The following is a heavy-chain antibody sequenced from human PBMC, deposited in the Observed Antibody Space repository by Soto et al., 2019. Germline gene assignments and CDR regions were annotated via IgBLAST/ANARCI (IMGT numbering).Heavy chain of an antibody. D-gene: IGHD1-26*01. CDR3: ARGGHSGSYSLGMDV. CDR2: ISSYTGNTYYQHTANT. V-gene: IGHV1-18*04. Sequence: ASVKVSCKASGYNFTNYHIHWVRQAPGQGLEWMGWISSYTGNTYYQHTANTEYAQKFQGRVSLTTDTFTTTAYMELRGLRSDDTAVYYCARGGHSGSYSLGMDVWGQGTTVTVSS. CDR1: GYNFTNYH. J-gene: IGHJ6*02.